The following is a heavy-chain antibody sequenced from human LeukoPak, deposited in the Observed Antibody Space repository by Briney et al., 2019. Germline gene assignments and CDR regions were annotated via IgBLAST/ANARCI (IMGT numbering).Heavy chain of an antibody. CDR3: ARARDFGVVTDYFDY. Sequence: SQTLSLTCTVSGGSISSGGYYRSWIRQHPGEGLEWIGYIYYSGSTYYNPPLKSRVTISVDTSKNQFSLKLSSVTAADTAVHYCARARDFGVVTDYFDYWGQGTLVTVSS. V-gene: IGHV4-31*03. J-gene: IGHJ4*02. CDR1: GGSISSGGYY. D-gene: IGHD3-3*01. CDR2: IYYSGST.